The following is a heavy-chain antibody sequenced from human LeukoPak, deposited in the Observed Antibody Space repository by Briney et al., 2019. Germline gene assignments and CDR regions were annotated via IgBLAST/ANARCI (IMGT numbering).Heavy chain of an antibody. V-gene: IGHV3-48*03. J-gene: IGHJ4*02. CDR2: ISSSANTI. CDR3: ARDGGEWELSN. CDR1: GFTFSSYE. D-gene: IGHD1-7*01. Sequence: GGSLRLSCAASGFTFSSYEMNWVRQAPGKGLEWVSYISSSANTIYYADSVKGRFTISRDNAKNSLYLQMNSLRAEDTAVYYCARDGGEWELSNWGQGTLVTVSS.